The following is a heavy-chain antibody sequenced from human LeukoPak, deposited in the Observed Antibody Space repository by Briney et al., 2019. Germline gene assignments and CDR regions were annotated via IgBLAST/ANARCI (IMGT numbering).Heavy chain of an antibody. Sequence: GGSLRLSCAASGFTLSNHWMTWVRQVPGRGPEWVANVNRDGSETYYLDSVKGRFTISRDNAKNSLYLQMNSLRAEDTAVYYCARDQVVVVPAAMGYYYYGMDVWGQGTTVTVSS. CDR2: VNRDGSET. D-gene: IGHD2-2*01. CDR1: GFTLSNHW. J-gene: IGHJ6*02. CDR3: ARDQVVVVPAAMGYYYYGMDV. V-gene: IGHV3-7*01.